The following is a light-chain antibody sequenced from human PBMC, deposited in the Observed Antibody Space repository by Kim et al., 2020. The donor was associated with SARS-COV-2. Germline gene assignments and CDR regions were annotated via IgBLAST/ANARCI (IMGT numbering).Light chain of an antibody. CDR2: HDS. V-gene: IGLV3-21*04. Sequence: APREAAKIPGAGNSIGSKKVQWSQQKAGQAPVLVISHDSDRPSEIPDRFSGSNSGNTATLTISRVEAGDEADYYCQVWDGSTDHYVFGTGTKVTVL. CDR1: SIGSKK. J-gene: IGLJ1*01. CDR3: QVWDGSTDHYV.